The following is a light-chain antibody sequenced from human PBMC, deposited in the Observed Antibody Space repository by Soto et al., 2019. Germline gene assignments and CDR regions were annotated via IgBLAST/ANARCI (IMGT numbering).Light chain of an antibody. CDR1: QSISSY. CDR2: AAS. V-gene: IGKV1-39*01. Sequence: DIHMTQSPSSLSASVGARVTITCRASQSISSYLNWYQQKPGKAPKLLIYAASSLQSGVPSRFSGSGSGTDFTLTISSLQPEDFATYYCQQSYSTPQTFGQGTK. J-gene: IGKJ1*01. CDR3: QQSYSTPQT.